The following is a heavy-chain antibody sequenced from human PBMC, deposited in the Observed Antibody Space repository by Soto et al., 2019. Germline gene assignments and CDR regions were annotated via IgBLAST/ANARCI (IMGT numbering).Heavy chain of an antibody. CDR1: GFSFGSSW. D-gene: IGHD6-13*01. J-gene: IGHJ3*02. CDR3: SRDVSPGSSSLYLDAFDI. V-gene: IGHV3-7*05. Sequence: EVQLVESGGDLVQPGGSLRLSCAASGFSFGSSWMTWVRQAPGKGLEWVANIKKDGSKLHYLDSVRGRFTVSRDNAKSSLYLEMNSLRAEDTALYYCSRDVSPGSSSLYLDAFDIWGQGTMVTVSS. CDR2: IKKDGSKL.